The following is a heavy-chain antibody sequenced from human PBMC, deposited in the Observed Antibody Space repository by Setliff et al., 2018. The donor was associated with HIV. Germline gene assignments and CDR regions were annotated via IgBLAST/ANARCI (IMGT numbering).Heavy chain of an antibody. J-gene: IGHJ6*03. CDR2: IKEDGSDK. V-gene: IGHV3-7*03. CDR3: ARDWVSMDRGASMDV. Sequence: GGSLRLSCVAYEFTFSKYRMSWVRQAPGKGLEWVAYIKEDGSDKYYEDSVKGRFTISRDNAKNSLYLRMNSLRAEDTAVYYCARDWVSMDRGASMDVWGKGTTVTVSS. CDR1: EFTFSKYR. D-gene: IGHD3-10*01.